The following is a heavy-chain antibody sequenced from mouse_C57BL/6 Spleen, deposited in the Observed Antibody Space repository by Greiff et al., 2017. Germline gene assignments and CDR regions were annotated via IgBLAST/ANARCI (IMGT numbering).Heavy chain of an antibody. CDR3: ERGTTVVAKDYAMDY. J-gene: IGHJ4*01. CDR1: GFTFTDYY. CDR2: IRNKANGYTT. D-gene: IGHD1-1*01. Sequence: EVKLVESGGGLVQPGGSLSLSCAASGFTFTDYYMSWVRQPPGKALEWLGFIRNKANGYTTEYSASVKGRFTISRDNSQSILYLQMNALRAEDSATYYCERGTTVVAKDYAMDYWGQGTSVTVSS. V-gene: IGHV7-3*01.